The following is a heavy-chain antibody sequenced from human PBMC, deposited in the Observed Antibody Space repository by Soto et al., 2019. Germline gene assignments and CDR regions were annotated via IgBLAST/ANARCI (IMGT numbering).Heavy chain of an antibody. D-gene: IGHD1-1*01. J-gene: IGHJ6*02. CDR2: IFSNDEK. CDR1: GFSLSNARMG. V-gene: IGHV2-26*01. CDR3: ARIPLARPYYYYYGMDF. Sequence: QVTSKESGPVLVKPTETLTLTCTVSGFSLSNARMGVSWIRQPPGKALEWLAHIFSNDEKSYSTSLKIRLTISKDTSKSQVVLTMTNMDPVDTATYYCARIPLARPYYYYYGMDFLGQGTTVTVSS.